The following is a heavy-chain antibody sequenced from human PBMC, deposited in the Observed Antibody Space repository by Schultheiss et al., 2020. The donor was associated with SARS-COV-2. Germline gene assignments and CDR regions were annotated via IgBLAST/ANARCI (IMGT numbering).Heavy chain of an antibody. CDR2: IIPIFGTA. V-gene: IGHV1-69*13. CDR3: ARGHTVRANDY. J-gene: IGHJ4*03. Sequence: SVKVSCKASGYTFTGYYMHWVRQAPGQGLEWMGGIIPIFGTANYAQKFQGRVTITADESTSTAYMELSRLRSDDTAVYYCARGHTVRANDYWGQGTTVTVSS. D-gene: IGHD3-10*01. CDR1: GYTFTGYY.